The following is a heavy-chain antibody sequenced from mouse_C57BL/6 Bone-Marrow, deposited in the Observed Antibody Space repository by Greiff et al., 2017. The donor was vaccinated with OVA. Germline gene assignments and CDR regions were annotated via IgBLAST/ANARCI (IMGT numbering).Heavy chain of an antibody. D-gene: IGHD2-3*01. V-gene: IGHV1-26*01. CDR2: INPNNGGT. CDR3: ARTVDGYYFAWFAY. Sequence: EVKLQQSGPELVKPGASVKISCKASGYTFTDYYMNWVKQSHGKSLEWIGDINPNNGGTSYNQKFKGKATLSVDKSSSTAYMELRSLTSEDSAVYYCARTVDGYYFAWFAYWGQGTLVTVSA. J-gene: IGHJ3*01. CDR1: GYTFTDYY.